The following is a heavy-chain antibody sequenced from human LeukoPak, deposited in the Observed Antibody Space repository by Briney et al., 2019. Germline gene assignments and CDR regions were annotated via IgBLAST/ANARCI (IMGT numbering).Heavy chain of an antibody. Sequence: RGSLRLSCAASGFRFDSFYMGWIRHVPGKGLDYIALISASGAVPYYAESVKGRFTISRENDKNSVYLQMNSLSADDTAIYYCARSLIVASEDYWGQGTQVTVSS. CDR2: ISASGAVP. J-gene: IGHJ4*02. CDR1: GFRFDSFY. CDR3: ARSLIVASEDY. V-gene: IGHV3-11*04. D-gene: IGHD3-22*01.